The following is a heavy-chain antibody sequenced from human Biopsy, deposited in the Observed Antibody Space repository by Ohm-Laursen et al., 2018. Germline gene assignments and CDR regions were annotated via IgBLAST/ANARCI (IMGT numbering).Heavy chain of an antibody. CDR2: IYYSGNT. D-gene: IGHD3-3*01. CDR3: ARQVDFWSGYVDY. CDR1: GGSISDSTYH. J-gene: IGHJ4*02. V-gene: IGHV4-39*01. Sequence: GTLSLTCTVSGGSISDSTYHWGWIRQSPGKGLEWIGNIYYSGNTDYSPSLKSRVTISVDPSNNQFSLKLRSLTAADTAVYYCARQVDFWSGYVDYWGQGTLVAVSS.